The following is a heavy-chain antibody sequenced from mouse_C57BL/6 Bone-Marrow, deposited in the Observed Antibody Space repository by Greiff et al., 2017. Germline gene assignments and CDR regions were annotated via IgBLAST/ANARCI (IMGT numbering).Heavy chain of an antibody. CDR2: ISDGGSYT. Sequence: EVKLVESGGGLVKPGGSLKLSCAASGFTFSSYAMSWVRQTPEKRLEWVATISDGGSYTYYPDNVKGRFTISRDNAKNNLYLQMSHLKSEDTAMYYCARDPITTVVKGFAYWGQATLVTVSA. J-gene: IGHJ3*01. CDR1: GFTFSSYA. D-gene: IGHD1-1*01. CDR3: ARDPITTVVKGFAY. V-gene: IGHV5-4*01.